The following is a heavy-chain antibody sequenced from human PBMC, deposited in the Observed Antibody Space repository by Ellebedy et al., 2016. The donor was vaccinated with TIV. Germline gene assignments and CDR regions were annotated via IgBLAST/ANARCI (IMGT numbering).Heavy chain of an antibody. CDR2: INPSGGST. Sequence: ASVKVCCXVSGYTFTSYYMHWVRQAPGQGLEWMGIINPSGGSTSYAQKFQGRVTITADESTSTAYMELSSLRSEDTAVYYCATSSRYCSGGSCHTPYYYYYGMDVWGQGTTVTVSS. J-gene: IGHJ6*02. CDR1: GYTFTSYY. D-gene: IGHD2-15*01. CDR3: ATSSRYCSGGSCHTPYYYYYGMDV. V-gene: IGHV1-46*01.